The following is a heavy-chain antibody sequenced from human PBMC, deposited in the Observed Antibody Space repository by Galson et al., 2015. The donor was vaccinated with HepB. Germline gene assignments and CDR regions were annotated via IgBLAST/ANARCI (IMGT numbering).Heavy chain of an antibody. CDR2: INPSGGST. CDR1: GYTFTSYY. J-gene: IGHJ4*01. D-gene: IGHD5-12*01. V-gene: IGHV1-46*01. CDR3: ARAWFRTIGRAQVDNYFDY. Sequence: SVKVSCKASGYTFTSYYMHWVRQAPGQGLEWMGIINPSGGSTSYAQKFQGRVTMTRDTSTSTVYMELSSLRSEDTAVYYCARAWFRTIGRAQVDNYFDYWGQGTLVTVSS.